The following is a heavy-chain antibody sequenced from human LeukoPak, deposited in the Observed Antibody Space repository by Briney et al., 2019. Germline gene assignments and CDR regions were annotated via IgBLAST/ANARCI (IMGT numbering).Heavy chain of an antibody. V-gene: IGHV4-4*07. D-gene: IGHD4-11*01. CDR2: IYTSGST. J-gene: IGHJ4*02. CDR1: GGSISSYY. Sequence: SETLSLTCTVSGGSISSYYWSWIRQPAGKGLEWIGRIYTSGSTNYNPSLKSRVSMSVDTSKNQFSLKLSSVTAADTAVYYCARLSTVTTSFDYWGQGTLVTVSS. CDR3: ARLSTVTTSFDY.